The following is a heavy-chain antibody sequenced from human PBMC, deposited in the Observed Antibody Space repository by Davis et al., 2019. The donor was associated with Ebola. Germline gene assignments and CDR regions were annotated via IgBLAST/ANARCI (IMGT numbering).Heavy chain of an antibody. CDR3: ARDPTIYDFRSNESKLDH. D-gene: IGHD3-3*01. CDR1: RYTFYNYG. CDR2: ISAYSGDT. Sequence: ASVTVSCKASRYTFYNYGVTWVRQAPGQGLEWMGWISAYSGDTKYAQKFQGRVTMTTDTSTSTAYMELWSLRSDDTAVYYCARDPTIYDFRSNESKLDHWGQGTLVTVSS. J-gene: IGHJ4*02. V-gene: IGHV1-18*01.